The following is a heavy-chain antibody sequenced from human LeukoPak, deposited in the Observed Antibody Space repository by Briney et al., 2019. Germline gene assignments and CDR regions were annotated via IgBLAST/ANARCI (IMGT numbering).Heavy chain of an antibody. Sequence: PGRSLRLSCAASGFTFSSYAMHWVRQAPGKGLEWVAVISYDGSNKYYADSVKGRFTISRDISKNTLYLQMNSLRAEDTAVYYCARDLGDGYSYGYPYWGQGTLVTVSS. CDR1: GFTFSSYA. CDR3: ARDLGDGYSYGYPY. CDR2: ISYDGSNK. J-gene: IGHJ4*02. D-gene: IGHD5-18*01. V-gene: IGHV3-30*04.